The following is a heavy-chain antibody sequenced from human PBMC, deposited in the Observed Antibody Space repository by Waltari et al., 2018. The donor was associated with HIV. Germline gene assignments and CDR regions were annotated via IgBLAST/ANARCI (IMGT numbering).Heavy chain of an antibody. V-gene: IGHV4-59*01. CDR2: IYYSGST. J-gene: IGHJ4*02. CDR1: GGSISSYY. CDR3: ARSGGATLPFDY. Sequence: QVQLQESGPGLVKPSETLSLTCTVSGGSISSYYWSWIRQPPGKGLEWIGYIYYSGSTNYNPSLKSRVTISVDTSKNQFSLKLSSVTAADTAVYYCARSGGATLPFDYWGQGTLVTVSS. D-gene: IGHD1-26*01.